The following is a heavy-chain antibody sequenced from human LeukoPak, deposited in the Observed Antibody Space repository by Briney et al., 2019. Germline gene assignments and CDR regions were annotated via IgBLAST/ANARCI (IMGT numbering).Heavy chain of an antibody. CDR2: INHNGGT. V-gene: IGHV4-34*01. CDR3: AREDYYFDY. Sequence: PSETLSLTCSVYGESVSEYYWSWIRQPPGKGLEWIGEINHNGGTTYNPSLTSRVTILLDASKNQFSLSLSPVTAADTAVYYCAREDYYFDYWGQGTLVTVSS. J-gene: IGHJ4*02. D-gene: IGHD2-15*01. CDR1: GESVSEYY.